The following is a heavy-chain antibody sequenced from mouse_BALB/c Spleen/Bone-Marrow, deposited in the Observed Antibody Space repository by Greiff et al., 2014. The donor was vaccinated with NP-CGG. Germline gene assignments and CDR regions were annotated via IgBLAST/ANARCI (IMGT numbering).Heavy chain of an antibody. D-gene: IGHD1-1*01. J-gene: IGHJ1*01. Sequence: EVQLQQSGSELVKPGASVKLSCAASGFNIKDTYMHWVKQRPEQGLEWIGRIDPANGDTKYDPKFQGKATITADTSSNTAYLQLSSLTSEDTAVYYCTRPSFYYGSSYWYFDVWGAGTRSPSPQ. CDR1: GFNIKDTY. V-gene: IGHV14-3*02. CDR3: TRPSFYYGSSYWYFDV. CDR2: IDPANGDT.